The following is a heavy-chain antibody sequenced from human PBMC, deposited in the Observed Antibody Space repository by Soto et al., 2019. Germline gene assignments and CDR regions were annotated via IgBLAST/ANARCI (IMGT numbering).Heavy chain of an antibody. CDR3: AKTRTVLLPFDH. CDR1: GFIFNNYA. Sequence: GSLRLSCAASGFIFNNYAMNWVRQVPGRGPEWLSTISGSGFSTYYADSVKGRFTISRDNSKSTRFLFMNNLSVDDPAVYHWAKTRTVLLPFDHWGLGTLVTVSS. D-gene: IGHD1-26*01. V-gene: IGHV3-23*01. CDR2: ISGSGFST. J-gene: IGHJ4*02.